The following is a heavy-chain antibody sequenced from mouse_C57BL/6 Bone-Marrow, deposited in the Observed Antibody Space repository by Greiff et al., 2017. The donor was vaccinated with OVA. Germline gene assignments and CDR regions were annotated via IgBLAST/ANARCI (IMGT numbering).Heavy chain of an antibody. V-gene: IGHV1-82*01. D-gene: IGHD1-1*01. Sequence: QVQLQQSGPELVKPGASVKISCKASGYAFSSSWMNWVKQRPGKGLEWIGRIYPGDGDTNYNGKFKGKATLTADKSSSTAYMQLSSLTSEDSAVYVCASTTVWYFDVWGTGTTVTVSS. J-gene: IGHJ1*03. CDR3: ASTTVWYFDV. CDR1: GYAFSSSW. CDR2: IYPGDGDT.